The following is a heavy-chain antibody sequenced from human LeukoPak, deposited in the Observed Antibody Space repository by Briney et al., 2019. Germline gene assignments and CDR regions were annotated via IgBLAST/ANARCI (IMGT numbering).Heavy chain of an antibody. D-gene: IGHD3-22*01. CDR2: ISSSGST. CDR3: ARGPYSYDSSGAFDI. CDR1: GDSISSGDYY. Sequence: SETLSLTCTVSGDSISSGDYYWSWFRQPAGKGLEWIGRISSSGSTNYNPSLKSRVTISVDTSKNQFSLKLSSVTAADTAVYFCARGPYSYDSSGAFDIWGQGTMVTVSS. V-gene: IGHV4-61*02. J-gene: IGHJ3*02.